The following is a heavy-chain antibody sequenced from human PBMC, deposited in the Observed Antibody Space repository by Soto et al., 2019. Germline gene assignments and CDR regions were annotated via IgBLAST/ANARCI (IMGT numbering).Heavy chain of an antibody. D-gene: IGHD2-2*01. J-gene: IGHJ6*02. Sequence: QVQLVESGGGVVQPGRSLRLSCAASGFTFSSYGMHWVRQAPGKGLEWVAVISYDGSNKYYADSVKGRFTISRDNSKNTLYLQMNSLRAEDTAVYYCAKGLIVPDGMDVWGQGTTVTVSS. CDR3: AKGLIVPDGMDV. CDR2: ISYDGSNK. CDR1: GFTFSSYG. V-gene: IGHV3-30*18.